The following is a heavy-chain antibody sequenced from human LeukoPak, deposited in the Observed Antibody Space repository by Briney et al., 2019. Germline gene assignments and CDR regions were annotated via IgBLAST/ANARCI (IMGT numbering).Heavy chain of an antibody. D-gene: IGHD2-2*01. Sequence: GGSLRLSCAASGFTFSSQAMSWVRQAPGKGLEWVSAISGSGDYTYYADSVKGRFTISRDNSKDTLSLQMNSLRAEDTALYYCAKGSKYCSGTNCYPIDYWGQGILVIVSS. CDR1: GFTFSSQA. V-gene: IGHV3-23*01. J-gene: IGHJ4*02. CDR3: AKGSKYCSGTNCYPIDY. CDR2: ISGSGDYT.